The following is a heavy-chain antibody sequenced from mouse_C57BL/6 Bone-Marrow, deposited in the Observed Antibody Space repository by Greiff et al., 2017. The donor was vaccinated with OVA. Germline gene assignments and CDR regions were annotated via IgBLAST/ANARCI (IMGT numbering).Heavy chain of an antibody. CDR2: IDPETGGT. CDR3: TGWLPYYFDY. J-gene: IGHJ2*01. CDR1: GYTFTDYE. Sequence: QVQLKQSGAELVRPGASVTLSCKASGYTFTDYEMHWVKQTPVHGLEWIGAIDPETGGTAYNQKFKGKAILTADKSSSTAYMELRSLTSEDSAVYYCTGWLPYYFDYWGQGTTLTVSS. V-gene: IGHV1-15*01. D-gene: IGHD2-2*01.